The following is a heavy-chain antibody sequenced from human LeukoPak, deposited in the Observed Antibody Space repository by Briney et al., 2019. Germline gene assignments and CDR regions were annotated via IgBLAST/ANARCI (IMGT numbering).Heavy chain of an antibody. CDR3: ARSELYYGSESYYHLDY. CDR1: GFTFDFYA. Sequence: GTSLRLSCTTSGFTFDFYAMHWVRQAPGKGLEWVAVMSYDGRYRYYADSAEGRFTISRDNSKRTLYLEMSSPRPEDTALYYCARSELYYGSESYYHLDYWGHGTLVTVSS. CDR2: MSYDGRYR. V-gene: IGHV3-30*03. J-gene: IGHJ4*01. D-gene: IGHD3-10*01.